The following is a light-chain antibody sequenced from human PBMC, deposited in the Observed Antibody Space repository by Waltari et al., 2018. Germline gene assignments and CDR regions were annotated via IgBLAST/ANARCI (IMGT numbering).Light chain of an antibody. V-gene: IGKV3-15*01. CDR3: QQYNNLPGT. Sequence: EVVITQPPATSSVPREERAPVSCRASQSVSSNLAWYQQKPGQAPRLLIYGASTRATGIPARFSGSGSGTEFTLTISSLQSEDFAVYYCQQYNNLPGTFGQGTKVEIK. J-gene: IGKJ1*01. CDR1: QSVSSN. CDR2: GAS.